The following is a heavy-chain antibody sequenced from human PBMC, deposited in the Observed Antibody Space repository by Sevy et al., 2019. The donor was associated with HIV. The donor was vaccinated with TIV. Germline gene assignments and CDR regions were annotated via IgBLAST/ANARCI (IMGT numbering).Heavy chain of an antibody. CDR3: ARGAYRGSGPRGHDAFDI. CDR2: ISGSGTTK. CDR1: GFTFSDYY. J-gene: IGHJ3*02. V-gene: IGHV3-11*04. D-gene: IGHD2-15*01. Sequence: GGSLRLSCAASGFTFSDYYMSWIRQAPGRGLEWVSYISGSGTTKYYADSVKGRFTISRDNTKNSLYLQMNSLRAEDTAVSYCARGAYRGSGPRGHDAFDIWGQGTMVTVSS.